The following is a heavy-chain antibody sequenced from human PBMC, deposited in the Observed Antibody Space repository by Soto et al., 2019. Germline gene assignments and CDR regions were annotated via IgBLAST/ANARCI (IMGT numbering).Heavy chain of an antibody. CDR3: AKDKSNEELSVYYYNCLDV. J-gene: IGHJ6*02. Sequence: EVQLVESGGGLVQPGRSLTLSCEASGFAFDDHAMHWVRQVPGKGLEWVSSISWNSGKIGYAGSVKGRFTISRDNAKNFVYLQMNSLRTEDTALYYCAKDKSNEELSVYYYNCLDVWGQGTTVIVSS. V-gene: IGHV3-9*01. D-gene: IGHD1-7*01. CDR1: GFAFDDHA. CDR2: ISWNSGKI.